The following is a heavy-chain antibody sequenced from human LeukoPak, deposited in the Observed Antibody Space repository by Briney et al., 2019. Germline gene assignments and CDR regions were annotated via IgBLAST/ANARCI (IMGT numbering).Heavy chain of an antibody. Sequence: GGSLRLSCAASGFTFSSYAVSWVRQAPGKGLEWVSAISGSGGSTYYADSVKGRFTISRDNSKNTLYLQMNSLRAEDTAVYYCATGSGWSLSGMDVWGQGTTVTVSS. CDR3: ATGSGWSLSGMDV. V-gene: IGHV3-23*01. CDR2: ISGSGGST. CDR1: GFTFSSYA. D-gene: IGHD6-19*01. J-gene: IGHJ6*02.